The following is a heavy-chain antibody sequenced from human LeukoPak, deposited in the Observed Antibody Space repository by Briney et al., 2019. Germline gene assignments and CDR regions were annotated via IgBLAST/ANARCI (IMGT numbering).Heavy chain of an antibody. CDR1: GGTFSSYA. D-gene: IGHD6-13*01. Sequence: SVKVSCKASGGTFSSYAISWVRQAPGQGLEWMGRIIPILGIANYAQKFQGRVTITTDESTSTAYMELSSLRSEDTAVYYCARTYSGSWHYYYMDVWGKGTTVTVSS. CDR2: IIPILGIA. CDR3: ARTYSGSWHYYYMDV. V-gene: IGHV1-69*04. J-gene: IGHJ6*03.